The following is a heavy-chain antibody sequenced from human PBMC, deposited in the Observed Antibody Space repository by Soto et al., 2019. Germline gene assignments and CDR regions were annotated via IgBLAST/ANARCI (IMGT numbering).Heavy chain of an antibody. CDR3: ARMATFGSLNWFDP. V-gene: IGHV1-8*01. J-gene: IGHJ5*02. Sequence: SVKVSCKASGYSFTNNDVSWVRQATGQGLEWMGWMNPGSGDTGYAQKFQGRVTMTRDISIATAYMELSSLRSDDTAIYYCARMATFGSLNWFDPWGQGTLVTVSS. CDR1: GYSFTNND. D-gene: IGHD3-16*01. CDR2: MNPGSGDT.